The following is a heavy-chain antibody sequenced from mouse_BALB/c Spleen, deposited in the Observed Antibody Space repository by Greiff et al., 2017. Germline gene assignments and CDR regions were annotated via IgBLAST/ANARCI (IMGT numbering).Heavy chain of an antibody. CDR1: GFTFSSYG. D-gene: IGHD1-1*01. CDR2: INSNGGST. J-gene: IGHJ4*01. CDR3: ARVYYGSNYFDY. V-gene: IGHV5-6-3*01. Sequence: EVQLVESGGGLVQPGGSLKLSCAASGFTFSSYGMSWVRQTPDKRLELVATINSNGGSTYYPDSVKGRFTISRDNAKNTLYLQMSSLKSEDTAMYYCARVYYGSNYFDYWGQGTSVTVSS.